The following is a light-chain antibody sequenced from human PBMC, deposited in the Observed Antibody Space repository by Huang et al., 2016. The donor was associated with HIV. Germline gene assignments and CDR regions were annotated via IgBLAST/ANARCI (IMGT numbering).Light chain of an antibody. J-gene: IGKJ5*01. CDR1: PSSNNY. CDR3: QQRSNWPPIT. Sequence: EVILTQSPATLSLSPGERATLSCRASPSSNNYLAWYQQKPGQAPRLLIYDGSHRASGIPARFSGSGSGTDFTLTIDSLEPEDFAVYYCQQRSNWPPITFGQGTRLEIK. CDR2: DGS. V-gene: IGKV3-11*01.